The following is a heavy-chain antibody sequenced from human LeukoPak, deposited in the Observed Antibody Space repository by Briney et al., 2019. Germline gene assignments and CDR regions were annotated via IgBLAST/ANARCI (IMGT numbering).Heavy chain of an antibody. Sequence: GRSVTLSCAASGFNFSSYGMHWVRQAPGKGLEWVAVIWYDGSNKYYADSVKGRFTISRDNSKNTLYLQMNSLRAEDTAVYYCAKVRRGYSYGPPLDYWGQGTLVTVSS. D-gene: IGHD5-18*01. V-gene: IGHV3-33*06. CDR3: AKVRRGYSYGPPLDY. J-gene: IGHJ4*02. CDR2: IWYDGSNK. CDR1: GFNFSSYG.